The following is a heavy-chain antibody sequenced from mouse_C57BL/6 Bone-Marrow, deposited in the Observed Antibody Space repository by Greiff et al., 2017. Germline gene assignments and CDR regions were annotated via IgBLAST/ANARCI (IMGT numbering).Heavy chain of an antibody. CDR3: ARRIYYGIPYAMDY. J-gene: IGHJ4*01. Sequence: EVQLQESGGGLVKPGGSLKLSCAASGFTFSSYTMSWVRQTPEKRLEWVATISGGGGNTYYPDSVKGRFTISRDNAKNTLYLQMSSLRSEDTALYYCARRIYYGIPYAMDYWGQGTSVTVSS. D-gene: IGHD2-1*01. CDR1: GFTFSSYT. V-gene: IGHV5-9*01. CDR2: ISGGGGNT.